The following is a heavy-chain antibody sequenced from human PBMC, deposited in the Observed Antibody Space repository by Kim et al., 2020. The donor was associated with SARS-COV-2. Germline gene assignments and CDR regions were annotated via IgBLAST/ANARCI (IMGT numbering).Heavy chain of an antibody. V-gene: IGHV3-15*01. CDR3: TTDITGYDFWSGYVQSFDY. D-gene: IGHD3-3*01. J-gene: IGHJ4*02. Sequence: RFTISRDDSKNTLYLQMNSLKTEDTAVYYCTTDITGYDFWSGYVQSFDYWGQGTLVTVSS.